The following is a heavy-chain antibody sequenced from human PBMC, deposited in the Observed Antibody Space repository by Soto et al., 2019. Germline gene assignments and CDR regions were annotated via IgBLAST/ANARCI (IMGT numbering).Heavy chain of an antibody. Sequence: ASVKVSCKASGYTFTRYGISWVRQAPGQGLEWMGWISAYNGNTNYAQKLQGRVTMTTDTSTSTAYMELRSLRSDDTAVYYCAYDSSGYVAFDIWGQGTMVSVS. CDR2: ISAYNGNT. J-gene: IGHJ3*02. CDR1: GYTFTRYG. CDR3: AYDSSGYVAFDI. D-gene: IGHD3-22*01. V-gene: IGHV1-18*01.